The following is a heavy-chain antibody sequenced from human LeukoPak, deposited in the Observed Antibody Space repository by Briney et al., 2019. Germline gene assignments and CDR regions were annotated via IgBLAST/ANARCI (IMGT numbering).Heavy chain of an antibody. D-gene: IGHD3-10*01. CDR2: ISWNSDTI. CDR1: GFTFGDYA. V-gene: IGHV3-9*01. J-gene: IGHJ4*02. CDR3: AKVGGLGSFYRSPYFAF. Sequence: GGSLRLSCAAAGFTFGDYAMHWVQQAPGKGLEWVSGISWNSDTIAYADSVKGRFTISRDTAKNSLYLQMNRLRPEDTALYYCAKVGGLGSFYRSPYFAFWGQGTLVTVSS.